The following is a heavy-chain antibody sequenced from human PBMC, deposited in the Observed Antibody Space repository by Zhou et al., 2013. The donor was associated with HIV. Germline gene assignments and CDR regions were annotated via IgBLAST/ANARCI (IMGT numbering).Heavy chain of an antibody. CDR1: GGTFSSYG. CDR2: IIPIFGTT. D-gene: IGHD3-10*01. V-gene: IGHV1-69*05. CDR3: ARVPVPPYGNSHHFYYMDV. Sequence: QVQLVQSGAEMKKPGSSVRVSCKASGGTFSSYGITWVRQAPGQGLEWMGGIIPIFGTTIYARKFQGRVTITTDESTSTAYMELSSLRSEDTAVYSCARVPVPPYGNSHHFYYMDVWGEGTTVTVSS. J-gene: IGHJ6*03.